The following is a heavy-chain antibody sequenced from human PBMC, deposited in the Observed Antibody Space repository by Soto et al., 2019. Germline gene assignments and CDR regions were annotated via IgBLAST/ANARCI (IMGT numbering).Heavy chain of an antibody. Sequence: TSETLSLTCAVYGGSFNGYYWSWIRQPPGKGLEWIGEINHSGSTKYNPSLESRVIVSVDTSKNQFSLKLSSVTAADTAVYYCASQRDTAMVFDYWGRGTLVTVSS. CDR1: GGSFNGYY. J-gene: IGHJ4*02. V-gene: IGHV4-34*01. CDR3: ASQRDTAMVFDY. CDR2: INHSGST. D-gene: IGHD5-18*01.